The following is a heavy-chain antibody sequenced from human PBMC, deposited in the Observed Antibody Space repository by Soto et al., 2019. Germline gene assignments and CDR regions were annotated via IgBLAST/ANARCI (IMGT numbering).Heavy chain of an antibody. V-gene: IGHV2-5*02. CDR3: VRRRGSARSTYFDY. D-gene: IGHD3-10*01. CDR1: GFSLSTSGAG. Sequence: QITLKESGLTLVKPTQTLTLTCTFSGFSLSTSGAGVGWIRQPPAKALEWLALIYWDDDKRYNPSLKNRLTITKDTSRNQVVLTMTNMDPVDTATYYCVRRRGSARSTYFDYWGQGTLVTVS. J-gene: IGHJ4*02. CDR2: IYWDDDK.